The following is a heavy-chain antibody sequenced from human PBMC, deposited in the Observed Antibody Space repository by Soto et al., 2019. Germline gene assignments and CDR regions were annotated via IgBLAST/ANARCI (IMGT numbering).Heavy chain of an antibody. CDR1: GYTFTSYG. CDR3: ARDTPSIAARGAFAY. D-gene: IGHD6-6*01. CDR2: ISAYNGNT. J-gene: IGHJ4*02. V-gene: IGHV1-18*01. Sequence: ASVKVSCKASGYTFTSYGISWVRQAPGQGLEWMGWISAYNGNTNYAQKLQGRVTMTTDTSTSTAYMELRSLSSDDTAVYYCARDTPSIAARGAFAYWGQGTLVTVSS.